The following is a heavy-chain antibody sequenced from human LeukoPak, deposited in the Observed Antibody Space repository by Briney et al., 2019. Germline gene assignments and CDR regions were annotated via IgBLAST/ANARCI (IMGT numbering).Heavy chain of an antibody. CDR2: INHSGST. V-gene: IGHV4-34*01. Sequence: ASETLFLTCAVYGGSFSGYYWSWIRQPPGKGLEWIGEINHSGSTNYNPSLKSRVTISVDTSKNQFSLKLSSVTAADTAVYYCARVGGSGNYYYYGMDVWGQGTTVTVSS. J-gene: IGHJ6*02. CDR3: ARVGGSGNYYYYGMDV. D-gene: IGHD3-10*01. CDR1: GGSFSGYY.